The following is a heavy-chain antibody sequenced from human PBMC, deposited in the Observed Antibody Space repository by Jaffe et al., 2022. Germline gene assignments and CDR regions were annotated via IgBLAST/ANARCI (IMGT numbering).Heavy chain of an antibody. CDR2: ISWDGGST. D-gene: IGHD4-4*01. V-gene: IGHV3-43*01. J-gene: IGHJ5*02. Sequence: EVQLVESGGVVVQPGGSLRLSCAASGFTFDDYTMHWVRQAPGKGLEWVSLISWDGGSTYYADSVKGRFTISRDNSKNSLYLQMNSLRTEDTALYYCAKEEDYSNSQWFDPWGQGTLVTVSS. CDR3: AKEEDYSNSQWFDP. CDR1: GFTFDDYT.